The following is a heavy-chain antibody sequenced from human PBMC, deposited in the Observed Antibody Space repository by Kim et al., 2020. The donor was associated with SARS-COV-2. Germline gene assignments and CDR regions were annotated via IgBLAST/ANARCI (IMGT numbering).Heavy chain of an antibody. Sequence: SETLSLTCTVSGGSISSGSYYWSWIRQPAGKGLEWIGRIYTSGSTNYNPSLKSRVTIPVDTSKNQFSLKLSSVTAADTAVYYCAREGGYYDYVWGSYRYNAAANWFDPWGQGTLVTVSS. CDR3: AREGGYYDYVWGSYRYNAAANWFDP. J-gene: IGHJ5*02. CDR2: IYTSGST. D-gene: IGHD3-16*02. V-gene: IGHV4-61*02. CDR1: GGSISSGSYY.